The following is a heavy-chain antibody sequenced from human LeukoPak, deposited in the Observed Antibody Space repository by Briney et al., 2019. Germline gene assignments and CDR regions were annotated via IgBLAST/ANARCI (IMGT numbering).Heavy chain of an antibody. CDR3: AIRHSSGWYFDY. V-gene: IGHV4-59*01. CDR1: GGSISSYY. D-gene: IGHD6-19*01. CDR2: IYYSGST. Sequence: SETLSLTCTVSGGSISSYYWSWIRQPPGMGLEWIWYIYYSGSTNYNPALKSRGTISVDTSKHKFSLKLSSVTAADTAVYYCAIRHSSGWYFDYWGQGTLVTVSS. J-gene: IGHJ4*02.